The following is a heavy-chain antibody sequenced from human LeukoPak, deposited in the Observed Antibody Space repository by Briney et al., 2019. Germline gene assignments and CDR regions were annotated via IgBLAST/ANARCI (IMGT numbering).Heavy chain of an antibody. CDR2: IIPIFGTA. CDR1: GYTFTGYY. V-gene: IGHV1-69*13. CDR3: ARLPNYDFSLYYMDV. Sequence: GASVKVSCKASGYTFTGYYMHWVRQAPGQGLKWMGGIIPIFGTANYAQKFQGRVTITADESTSTAYMELSSLRSEDTAVYYCARLPNYDFSLYYMDVWGKGTTVTVSS. J-gene: IGHJ6*03. D-gene: IGHD3-3*01.